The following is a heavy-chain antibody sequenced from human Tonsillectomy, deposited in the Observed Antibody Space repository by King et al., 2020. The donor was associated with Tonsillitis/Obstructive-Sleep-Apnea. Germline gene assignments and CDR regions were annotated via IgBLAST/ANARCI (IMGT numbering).Heavy chain of an antibody. CDR3: AKGRSITIFGVVTNGFDY. V-gene: IGHV3-9*01. CDR1: GFSLDDYA. D-gene: IGHD3-3*01. J-gene: IGHJ4*02. CDR2: ISWNSGSI. Sequence: VQLVESGGGLVQPGRSLRLSCAASGFSLDDYAINWVRQAPGKGLEWVSGISWNSGSIGYADSVKGRFTISRDNAKNSLYLQMNSLRVEDTALYYCAKGRSITIFGVVTNGFDYWGQGTLVTVSS.